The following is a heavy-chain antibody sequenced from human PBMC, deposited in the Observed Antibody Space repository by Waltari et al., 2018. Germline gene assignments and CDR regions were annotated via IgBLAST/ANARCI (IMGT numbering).Heavy chain of an antibody. J-gene: IGHJ4*02. CDR2: ISGGGDKT. V-gene: IGHV3-23*04. D-gene: IGHD3-10*01. CDR3: AKGSRPSKYGSGIYLDY. Sequence: EVQLVESGGGLVQPGGSLRLSCAASGFTFSIYAMSWVRQAPGKGLEWVSAISGGGDKTYYADSVKGRFTISRDNSQNTLYLRMNNPRAEDTAVYYCAKGSRPSKYGSGIYLDYWGQGTLVTVSS. CDR1: GFTFSIYA.